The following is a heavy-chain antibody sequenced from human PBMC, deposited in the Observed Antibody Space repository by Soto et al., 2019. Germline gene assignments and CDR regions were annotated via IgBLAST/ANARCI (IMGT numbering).Heavy chain of an antibody. CDR3: AKATTGTTKGYYYGMDV. V-gene: IGHV3-23*01. Sequence: GGSLRLSCAASGFTFSSYAMSWVRQAPGKGLEWVPAISGSGGSTYYADSVKGRFTISRDNSKNTLYLQMNSLRAEDTAVYYCAKATTGTTKGYYYGMDVWGQGTTVTVSS. J-gene: IGHJ6*02. CDR2: ISGSGGST. CDR1: GFTFSSYA. D-gene: IGHD1-7*01.